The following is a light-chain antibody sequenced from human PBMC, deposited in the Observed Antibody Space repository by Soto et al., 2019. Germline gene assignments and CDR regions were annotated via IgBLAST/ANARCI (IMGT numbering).Light chain of an antibody. CDR3: QQLNSYPWT. Sequence: IQLTQSPSSLSASVGDRVTITCRASQGINSYLAWYQQKPGKAPELLIYAASTLQSGVPSRFSGSGSGTDFTLTISSLQPEDFATYFCQQLNSYPWTFGQGTKVEIK. CDR2: AAS. V-gene: IGKV1-9*01. CDR1: QGINSY. J-gene: IGKJ1*01.